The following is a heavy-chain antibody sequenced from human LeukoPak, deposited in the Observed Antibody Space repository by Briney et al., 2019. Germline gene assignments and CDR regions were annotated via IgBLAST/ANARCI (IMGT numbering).Heavy chain of an antibody. CDR2: IDPSDSYT. CDR3: ARRYYDILTGLWYAFDI. D-gene: IGHD3-9*01. CDR1: GYRFTSYW. J-gene: IGHJ3*02. V-gene: IGHV5-10-1*01. Sequence: GESLKISCKGSGYRFTSYWISWVRQMPGKGLEWMGRIDPSDSYTNYSPSFQGHVTISADKSISTAYLQWSSLKASDTAMYYCARRYYDILTGLWYAFDIWGQGTMVTVSS.